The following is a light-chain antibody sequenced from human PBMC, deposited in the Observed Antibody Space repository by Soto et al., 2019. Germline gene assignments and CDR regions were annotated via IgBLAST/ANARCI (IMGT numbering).Light chain of an antibody. V-gene: IGKV3-20*01. J-gene: IGKJ2*01. CDR2: GAS. CDR3: QQYGSSPYN. Sequence: EIVLTQSPGTLSLSPGERATLSCRARQSVSSTYLAWYQHKPGQAPRLLIYGASSRATGIPDRFSGSGSGTDFTLTISRLEPEDFAMYYCQQYGSSPYNFGQGTKLEIK. CDR1: QSVSSTY.